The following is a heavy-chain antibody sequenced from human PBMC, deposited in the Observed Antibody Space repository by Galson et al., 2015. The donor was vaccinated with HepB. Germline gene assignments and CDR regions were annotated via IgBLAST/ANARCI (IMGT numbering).Heavy chain of an antibody. CDR3: ARVFTSGSYYDGHDAFDI. CDR2: ISYDGSNK. D-gene: IGHD1-26*01. J-gene: IGHJ3*02. V-gene: IGHV3-30-3*01. Sequence: SLRLSCAASGFTFSSYAMHWVRQAPGKGLEWVAVISYDGSNKYYADSVKGRFTISRDNSKNTLYLQMNSLRAEDTAVYYCARVFTSGSYYDGHDAFDIWGQGTMVTVSS. CDR1: GFTFSSYA.